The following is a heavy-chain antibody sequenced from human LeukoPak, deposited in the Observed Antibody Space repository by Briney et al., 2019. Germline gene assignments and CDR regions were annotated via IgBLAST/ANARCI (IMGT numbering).Heavy chain of an antibody. V-gene: IGHV3-21*05. CDR1: GFTFSSYE. Sequence: GGSLRLSCAASGFTFSSYEMNWVRQAPGKGLEWVSYISSSSSYIYYADSVKGRFTITRDNAKNSLYLQMNSLRAEDTAVYYCARVTRAYYYDSSGYPSFDYWGQGTLVTVSS. J-gene: IGHJ4*02. CDR3: ARVTRAYYYDSSGYPSFDY. D-gene: IGHD3-22*01. CDR2: ISSSSSYI.